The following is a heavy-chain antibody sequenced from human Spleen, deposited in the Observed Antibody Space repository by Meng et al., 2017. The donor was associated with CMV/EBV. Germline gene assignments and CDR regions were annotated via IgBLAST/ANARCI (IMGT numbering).Heavy chain of an antibody. V-gene: IGHV4-59*01. CDR1: GGSISSYY. J-gene: IGHJ4*02. Sequence: SETLSLTCTVSGGSISSYYWSWIRQPPGKGLEWIGYIYYSGSTNYNLSLKSRVTISVDTSKNQFSLELSSVTAADTAVYYCARGFGFWSGYWGYWGQGTLVTVSS. CDR3: ARGFGFWSGYWGY. D-gene: IGHD3-3*01. CDR2: IYYSGST.